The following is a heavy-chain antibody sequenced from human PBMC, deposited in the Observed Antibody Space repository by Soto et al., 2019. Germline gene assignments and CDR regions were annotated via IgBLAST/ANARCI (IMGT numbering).Heavy chain of an antibody. Sequence: SGPTLVNPTQTLTLTCTFSAFSLSTGGVGVGWIRQPPGKALEWLALIYWDDDKRYSPSLRSRLTITKDTSKNQVVLTMTNMDPVDTATYYCIQSRCGGDCLQSYASYYYYGMDVWGQGTTVTAP. CDR1: AFSLSTGGVG. CDR2: IYWDDDK. J-gene: IGHJ6*02. V-gene: IGHV2-5*02. CDR3: IQSRCGGDCLQSYASYYYYGMDV. D-gene: IGHD2-21*02.